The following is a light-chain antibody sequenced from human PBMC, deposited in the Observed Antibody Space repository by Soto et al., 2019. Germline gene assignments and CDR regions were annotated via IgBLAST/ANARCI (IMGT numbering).Light chain of an antibody. J-gene: IGKJ2*01. Sequence: EIVMTQSPATLSLSPGERAALSCRASQSINSELAWYQQKPGQPPRLLIYGASTTATGVPARFTGSESGSEFTLTIIGLQSEDFAVYYCQQGHNWPLTFGQGTRLEI. CDR2: GAS. CDR3: QQGHNWPLT. CDR1: QSINSE. V-gene: IGKV3-15*01.